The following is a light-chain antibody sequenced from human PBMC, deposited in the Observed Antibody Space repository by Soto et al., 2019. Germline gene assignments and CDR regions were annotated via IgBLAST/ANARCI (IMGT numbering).Light chain of an antibody. V-gene: IGLV2-14*01. J-gene: IGLJ2*01. CDR3: CSYAGSYTLV. CDR2: DVS. CDR1: SSDVGAYNY. Sequence: QSVLTQPASVSGSPGQSITLSCTGTSSDVGAYNYVSWYQQHPGKAPKLMIYDVSNRPSGVSNRFSGSKSGNTASLTISGLQAEDEADYYCCSYAGSYTLVFGGGTKLTVL.